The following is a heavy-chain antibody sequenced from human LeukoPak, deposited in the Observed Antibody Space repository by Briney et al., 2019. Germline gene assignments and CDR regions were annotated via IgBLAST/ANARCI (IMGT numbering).Heavy chain of an antibody. J-gene: IGHJ2*01. CDR2: IYSGGST. CDR1: GFTVSSNY. V-gene: IGHV3-53*01. D-gene: IGHD5-18*01. Sequence: PGGSLRLSCAASGFTVSSNYMSWVRQAPGKGLEWVSVIYSGGSTYYADSVKGRFTISRDNSKNTLYLQMNSLRAEDTAVYYCARDHLYAKYSYGYMDYWYFDLWGRGTLVTVSS. CDR3: ARDHLYAKYSYGYMDYWYFDL.